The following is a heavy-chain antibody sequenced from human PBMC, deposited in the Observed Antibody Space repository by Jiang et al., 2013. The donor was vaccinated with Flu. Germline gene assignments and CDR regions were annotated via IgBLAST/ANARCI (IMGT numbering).Heavy chain of an antibody. CDR3: ARRVGWYFDL. V-gene: IGHV4-34*01. Sequence: LLKPSETLSLTCAVYGGSFSGYYWSWIRQPPGKGLEWIGEINHSGSTNYNPSLKSRVTISVDTSKNQFSLKLNSVTAADTAVYYCARRVGWYFDLWGRGTLVTVSS. J-gene: IGHJ2*01. D-gene: IGHD1-26*01. CDR1: GGSFSGYY. CDR2: INHSGST.